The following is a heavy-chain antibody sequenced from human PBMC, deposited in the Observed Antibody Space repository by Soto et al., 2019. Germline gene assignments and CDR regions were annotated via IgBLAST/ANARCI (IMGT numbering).Heavy chain of an antibody. CDR3: ARGPTYYDFWSGYYTGWDY. J-gene: IGHJ4*02. V-gene: IGHV1-2*04. Sequence: QVQLVQSGAEVKKPGASVKVSCKASGYTFTGYYMHWVRQAPGQGLEWMGWINPNSGGTNYAQKFQGWVTITRDTSISTAYMELSRLRSDDTAVYYCARGPTYYDFWSGYYTGWDYWGQGTLVTVSS. D-gene: IGHD3-3*01. CDR1: GYTFTGYY. CDR2: INPNSGGT.